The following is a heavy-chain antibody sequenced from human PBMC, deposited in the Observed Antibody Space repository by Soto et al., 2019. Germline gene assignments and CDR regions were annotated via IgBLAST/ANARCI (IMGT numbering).Heavy chain of an antibody. CDR3: ARRSSYYFIDD. Sequence: SETLSLTCTVSGGSISSSSYYWGWIRQPPGKGLEWIGSIYYSGSTYYNPSLKSRVTISVDTSKNQFSLKLSSVTAADTAVYYCARRSSYYFIDDWGQGTLVTVSS. CDR2: IYYSGST. J-gene: IGHJ4*02. CDR1: GGSISSSSYY. D-gene: IGHD1-26*01. V-gene: IGHV4-39*01.